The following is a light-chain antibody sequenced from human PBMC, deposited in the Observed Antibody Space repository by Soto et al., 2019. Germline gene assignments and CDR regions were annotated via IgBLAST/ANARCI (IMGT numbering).Light chain of an antibody. Sequence: QSVLTQPPSASGSPGQSVTISCTGTSSDVGAYIFVSWYQQHPGKAPKLMVYDVNRRPPGVPDRFFGSKSGNTASLTVYGLQAEDEADYYCVSFAGGTYVFGTGTKVTVL. J-gene: IGLJ1*01. CDR1: SSDVGAYIF. CDR2: DVN. CDR3: VSFAGGTYV. V-gene: IGLV2-8*01.